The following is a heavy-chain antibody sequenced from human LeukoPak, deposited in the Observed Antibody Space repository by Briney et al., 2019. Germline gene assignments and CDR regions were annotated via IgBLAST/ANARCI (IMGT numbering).Heavy chain of an antibody. CDR3: ARDLGYNWNYGGSY. CDR2: IYSGGST. Sequence: GGSLRFSCAASGFTVSSNYMSWVRQAPGKGLEWVSVIYSGGSTYYADSVKGRFTISRDNSKNTLYLQMNSLRAEDTAVYYCARDLGYNWNYGGSYWGQGTLVTVSS. V-gene: IGHV3-53*01. CDR1: GFTVSSNY. D-gene: IGHD1-7*01. J-gene: IGHJ4*02.